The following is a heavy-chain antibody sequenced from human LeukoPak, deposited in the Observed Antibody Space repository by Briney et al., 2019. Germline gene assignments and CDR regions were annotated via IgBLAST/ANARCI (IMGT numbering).Heavy chain of an antibody. Sequence: GGSLRLSCAASGFPFNIYAMHWVRQAPGKGLEWLTIISFDETKKYYADSVKGRFTISRDNSKNTLYLQVNSLRGDDTAVYYCARGPGGGGFDIWGRGTMVTVSS. V-gene: IGHV3-30*04. CDR2: ISFDETKK. D-gene: IGHD4-23*01. CDR1: GFPFNIYA. J-gene: IGHJ3*02. CDR3: ARGPGGGGFDI.